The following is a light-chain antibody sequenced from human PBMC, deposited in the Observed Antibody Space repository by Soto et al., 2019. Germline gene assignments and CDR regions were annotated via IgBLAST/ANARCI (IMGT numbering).Light chain of an antibody. J-gene: IGLJ2*01. CDR2: EVS. CDR1: SSDVGGYGY. CDR3: SSYAGTNTDVV. V-gene: IGLV2-8*01. Sequence: QSALTQPPSASGSPGQSVTISSTGTSSDVGGYGYVSWYQQHPGKAPKLMIFEVSKRSSGVPDRFSGSKSGNTASLTVSGLQAEDEADYYCSSYAGTNTDVVFGGGTKLTVL.